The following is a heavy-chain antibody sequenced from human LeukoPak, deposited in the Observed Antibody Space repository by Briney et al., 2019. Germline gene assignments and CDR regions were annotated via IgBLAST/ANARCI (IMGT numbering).Heavy chain of an antibody. CDR3: ARHITKSHYYYYYMDV. CDR1: GADLFTYW. V-gene: IGHV5-51*01. D-gene: IGHD2-8*01. Sequence: GGSLQISCKGSGADLFTYWIAWVRRMPGKGLEWMGIIYPADSDTRYSPSFQGQVTISADKSISTAYLQWSSLKASDTAMYYCARHITKSHYYYYYMDVWGKGTTVTIPS. CDR2: IYPADSDT. J-gene: IGHJ6*03.